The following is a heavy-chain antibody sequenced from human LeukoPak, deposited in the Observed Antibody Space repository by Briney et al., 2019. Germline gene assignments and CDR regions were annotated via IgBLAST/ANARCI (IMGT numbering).Heavy chain of an antibody. CDR1: GFTFSSYA. V-gene: IGHV3-21*01. CDR2: ITGSSTQI. D-gene: IGHD6-13*01. CDR3: ARLDRYSSTWFIDY. Sequence: GGSLRLSCAASGFTFSSYAMNWVRQAPGKGLEWVSSITGSSTQIFNADSMRGRFTISRDNATNSLYLQMSSLRVEDTAVYYCARLDRYSSTWFIDYWGQGTLVTVSP. J-gene: IGHJ4*02.